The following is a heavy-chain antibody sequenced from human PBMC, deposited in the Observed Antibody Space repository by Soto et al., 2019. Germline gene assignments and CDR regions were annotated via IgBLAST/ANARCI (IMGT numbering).Heavy chain of an antibody. D-gene: IGHD2-2*01. J-gene: IGHJ5*02. V-gene: IGHV4-39*01. Sequence: SVMLSVTWTVFGGFISSSSYYWGWIRQPPGKGLEWIGSIYYSGSTYYNPSLKSRVTISVDTSKNQFSLKLSSVTAADTAVYYCARPRDVYCSSTSCYYPAGWFDPWGQGTLVTVSS. CDR1: GGFISSSSYY. CDR3: ARPRDVYCSSTSCYYPAGWFDP. CDR2: IYYSGST.